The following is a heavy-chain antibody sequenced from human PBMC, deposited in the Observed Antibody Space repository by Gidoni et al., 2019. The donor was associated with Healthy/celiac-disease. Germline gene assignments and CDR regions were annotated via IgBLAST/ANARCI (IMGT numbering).Heavy chain of an antibody. Sequence: QVQLVESGGGVVQPGRSLRLSCAASGFTFSSYGMPWVRQTPGKGLEWVAVIWYDGSDKYYADTVKGRFTISRDNSKNTLYLQMNSRRAEDTAVYYCAGSRVGADAFDIWGQGTMVTVSS. CDR2: IWYDGSDK. CDR1: GFTFSSYG. J-gene: IGHJ3*02. CDR3: AGSRVGADAFDI. V-gene: IGHV3-33*01. D-gene: IGHD1-26*01.